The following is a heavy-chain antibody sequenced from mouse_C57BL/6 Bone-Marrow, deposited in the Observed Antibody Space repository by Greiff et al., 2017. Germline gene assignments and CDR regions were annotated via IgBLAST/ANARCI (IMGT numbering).Heavy chain of an antibody. CDR2: INPNNGGT. CDR1: GYTFTDYY. D-gene: IGHD1-1*01. CDR3: ARQGFYYYGRSGLFYFDY. Sequence: EVQLQQSGPVLVKPGASVKISCKASGYTFTDYYMNWVKQSHGKSLEWIGDINPNNGGTSYNQKFKGKATLTVDKSSSTAYMELRSLTSEDSAVYYCARQGFYYYGRSGLFYFDYWGQGTTLTVSS. J-gene: IGHJ2*01. V-gene: IGHV1-26*01.